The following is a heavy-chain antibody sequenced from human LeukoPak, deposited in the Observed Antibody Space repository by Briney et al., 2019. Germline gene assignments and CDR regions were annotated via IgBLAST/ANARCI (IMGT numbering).Heavy chain of an antibody. Sequence: ASVKVSCKASGYTFTSYYMHWVRQAPGQGLEWMGIINPSGGSTSYAQKFQGRVTMTRDTSTSTVYMELSSLRAEDTAVYYCARSPPTTVVTAYFDYWGQGTLVIVSS. CDR2: INPSGGST. V-gene: IGHV1-46*01. CDR1: GYTFTSYY. D-gene: IGHD4-23*01. CDR3: ARSPPTTVVTAYFDY. J-gene: IGHJ4*02.